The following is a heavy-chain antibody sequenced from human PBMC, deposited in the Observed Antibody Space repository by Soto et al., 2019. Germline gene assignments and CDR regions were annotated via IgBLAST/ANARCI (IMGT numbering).Heavy chain of an antibody. D-gene: IGHD2-15*01. CDR3: ARENGGTEVDY. J-gene: IGHJ4*02. V-gene: IGHV1-3*04. CDR1: GYTFTSYA. Sequence: ASVKVSCKASGYTFTSYALHWVRQAPGQSLEWMGWISTGNGNTKYSQNFQGRVSITRDTSADTVYMELSSLRSEDTAVYYCARENGGTEVDYLCQGTQVTVSS. CDR2: ISTGNGNT.